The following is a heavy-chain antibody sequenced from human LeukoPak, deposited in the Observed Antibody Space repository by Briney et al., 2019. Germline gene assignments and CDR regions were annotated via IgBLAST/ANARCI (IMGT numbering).Heavy chain of an antibody. CDR1: GYTFTSYG. V-gene: IGHV1-18*01. D-gene: IGHD3-22*01. J-gene: IGHJ4*02. CDR3: ARELTRSDYYSPCNY. Sequence: ASVKVSCKASGYTFTSYGISWVRQAPGQGLEWMGWNSAYNGNTNYAQKLQGRVTMTTDTSTSTAYMELRSLRSDDTAVYYCARELTRSDYYSPCNYWGQGSLVVVFS. CDR2: NSAYNGNT.